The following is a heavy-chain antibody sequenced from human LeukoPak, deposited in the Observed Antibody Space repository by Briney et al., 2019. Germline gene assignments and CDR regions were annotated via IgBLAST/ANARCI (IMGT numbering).Heavy chain of an antibody. Sequence: SETLSLTCTVSGGSISSYYWSWIRQPPGKGLEWIGYIYYSGSTNYNPSLKSRVTISVDTSKNQFSLKLSSVTAADTAVYYCARVAITMVRGTWFDPWGQGTPVTVSS. V-gene: IGHV4-59*01. D-gene: IGHD3-10*01. CDR1: GGSISSYY. CDR2: IYYSGST. J-gene: IGHJ5*02. CDR3: ARVAITMVRGTWFDP.